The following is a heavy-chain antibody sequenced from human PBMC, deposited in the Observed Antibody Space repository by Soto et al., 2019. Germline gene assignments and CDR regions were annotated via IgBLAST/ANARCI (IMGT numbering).Heavy chain of an antibody. CDR3: ARAIGPTLFDY. CDR2: IGTTGDT. D-gene: IGHD3-22*01. J-gene: IGHJ4*02. Sequence: GSVRLSGSASGFTFSSYDMHWVRQGTGKGLEWVSAIGTTGDTYYAGSVKGRFTISRENAKNSLYLQMNSLRAGDTAIYFCARAIGPTLFDYWAQGTLVTVS. V-gene: IGHV3-13*04. CDR1: GFTFSSYD.